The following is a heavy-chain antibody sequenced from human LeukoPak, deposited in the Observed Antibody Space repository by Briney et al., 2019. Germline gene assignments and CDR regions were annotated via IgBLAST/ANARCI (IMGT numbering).Heavy chain of an antibody. CDR2: ISSSGSTI. D-gene: IGHD6-13*01. CDR1: GFTFSDYY. J-gene: IGHJ3*02. Sequence: GGSLRLSCAASGFTFSDYYMSWIRQAPGKGLEWVSYISSSGSTIYYADSVKGRFTISRDNAKNSLYLQMNSLRAEDTAVYYCAREKLRIAAAGEDAFDIWGQGTMVTVSS. V-gene: IGHV3-11*01. CDR3: AREKLRIAAAGEDAFDI.